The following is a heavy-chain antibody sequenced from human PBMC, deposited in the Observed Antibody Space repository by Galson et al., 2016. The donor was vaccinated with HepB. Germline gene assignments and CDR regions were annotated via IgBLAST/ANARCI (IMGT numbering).Heavy chain of an antibody. D-gene: IGHD3-3*02. V-gene: IGHV4-59*01. J-gene: IGHJ5*02. CDR1: GGSISPYY. Sequence: SETLSLTCTVSGGSISPYYWSWIRQTPGLGLQYIGYVYHTGSTHYNPSLKSRVTLSVDTSKNQFSLKLSSVTAADTAIYYCARVTIFGIIEGFDPWGQGILRTVSS. CDR3: ARVTIFGIIEGFDP. CDR2: VYHTGST.